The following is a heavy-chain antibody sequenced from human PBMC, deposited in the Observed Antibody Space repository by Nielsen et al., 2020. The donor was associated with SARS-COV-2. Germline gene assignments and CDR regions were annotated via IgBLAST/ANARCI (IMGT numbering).Heavy chain of an antibody. CDR3: ARPRRELRVYYGMDV. J-gene: IGHJ6*02. V-gene: IGHV3-30-3*01. Sequence: GSLKISCGASGFSFSTYAMNWVRQAPGKGLEWVAVISYDGPNKYYADSVKGRFTVSRDNSENTLYLQMNSLRAEDTAVYYCARPRRELRVYYGMDVWGQGTTVTVSS. D-gene: IGHD1-7*01. CDR2: ISYDGPNK. CDR1: GFSFSTYA.